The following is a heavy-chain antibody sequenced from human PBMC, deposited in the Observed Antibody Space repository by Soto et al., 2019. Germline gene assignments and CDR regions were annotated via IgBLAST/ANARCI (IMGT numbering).Heavy chain of an antibody. J-gene: IGHJ6*02. D-gene: IGHD5-12*01. Sequence: SVTLSLTCTVSGDSISGYYWSWIRQAPGKGLEYIGYIYYSGSTNYNPSLKSRVTISVDTSKNQFSLKLSSVTAADTAVYYCARDGLGDGYNPSSYYYYGMDVWGQGTTVTVSS. CDR3: ARDGLGDGYNPSSYYYYGMDV. V-gene: IGHV4-59*01. CDR1: GDSISGYY. CDR2: IYYSGST.